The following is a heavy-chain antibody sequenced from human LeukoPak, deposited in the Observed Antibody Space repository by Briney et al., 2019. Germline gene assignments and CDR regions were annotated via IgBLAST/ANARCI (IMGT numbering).Heavy chain of an antibody. J-gene: IGHJ3*02. V-gene: IGHV3-23*01. D-gene: IGHD3-22*01. CDR1: GFTFSSYA. Sequence: GGSLRLSCAASGFTFSSYAMSWVRRAPGKGLEWVSAISDSGGSTYYADSVKGRFTISRDNSKNTLYLQMNSLSAEDTAVYYCAKAWGLLHDAFDIWGQGTMVTVSS. CDR3: AKAWGLLHDAFDI. CDR2: ISDSGGST.